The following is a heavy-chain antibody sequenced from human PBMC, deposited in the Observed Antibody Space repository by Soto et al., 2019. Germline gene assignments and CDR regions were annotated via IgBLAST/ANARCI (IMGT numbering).Heavy chain of an antibody. CDR2: IKSKTDGGTT. J-gene: IGHJ4*02. Sequence: GGSLRLSCAGSGFTFSNAWMSWVRQAPGKGLEWVGRIKSKTDGGTTDYAAPVKGRFTISRDDSKNTLYLQMNSLKTEDTAVYYCAKEGGLSGSYYISSSYYFDYWGQGTLVTAPQ. D-gene: IGHD1-26*01. CDR3: AKEGGLSGSYYISSSYYFDY. CDR1: GFTFSNAW. V-gene: IGHV3-15*01.